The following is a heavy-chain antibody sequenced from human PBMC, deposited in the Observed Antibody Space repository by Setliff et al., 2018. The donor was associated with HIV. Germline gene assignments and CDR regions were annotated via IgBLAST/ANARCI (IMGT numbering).Heavy chain of an antibody. J-gene: IGHJ3*02. CDR2: ISAYNDNT. V-gene: IGHV1-18*01. D-gene: IGHD4-4*01. Sequence: ASVKVSCKASGYTFTSYGISWVRQAPGQGLEWMGWISAYNDNTNYAQKLQGRVTMTTDTSTSTAYMELRSLRSDDTAVYYCARDVDYTDAFDIWGQGTMVTVSS. CDR1: GYTFTSYG. CDR3: ARDVDYTDAFDI.